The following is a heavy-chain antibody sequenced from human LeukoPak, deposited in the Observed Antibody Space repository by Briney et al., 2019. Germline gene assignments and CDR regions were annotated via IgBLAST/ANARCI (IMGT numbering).Heavy chain of an antibody. CDR1: GYSFTTYW. V-gene: IGHV5-51*01. J-gene: IGHJ1*01. CDR3: ARQAVPAAKYFQF. D-gene: IGHD2-2*01. CDR2: MNPGDSDT. Sequence: GESLKISCKGSGYSFTTYWIGLVRQMPGKGLEWMGIMNPGDSDTRYSPSFQGQVTISADKSIGTAYLQWSSLKASDTAMYCCARQAVPAAKYFQFWGQGTLVTVSS.